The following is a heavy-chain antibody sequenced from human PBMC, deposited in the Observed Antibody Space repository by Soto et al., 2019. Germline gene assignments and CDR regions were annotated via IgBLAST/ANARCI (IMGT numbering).Heavy chain of an antibody. CDR3: AKEAAAGTRPGHFDY. V-gene: IGHV3-30*18. CDR2: ISHDGSNK. CDR1: GFTFSSYG. J-gene: IGHJ4*02. Sequence: LRLSCAASGFTFSSYGMHWVRQAPGKGLEWVAVISHDGSNKYYADSVKGRFTISRDNSKNTLYLQMNSLRAEDTAVYYCAKEAAAGTRPGHFDYWGQGTLVTVSS. D-gene: IGHD6-13*01.